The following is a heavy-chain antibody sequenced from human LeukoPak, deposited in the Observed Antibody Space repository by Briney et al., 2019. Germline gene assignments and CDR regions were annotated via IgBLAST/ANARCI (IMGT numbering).Heavy chain of an antibody. D-gene: IGHD4-17*01. J-gene: IGHJ6*04. CDR1: GGTFSSNA. Sequence: GASVKVSCKASGGTFSSNAISWVRQAPGQGLEWMGGIIPIFGTANYAQKFQGRVTITADESTSTAYMELSSLRSEDTAVYYCARRGDYGLSSTYYYYGMDVWGKGTTVTVSS. V-gene: IGHV1-69*13. CDR3: ARRGDYGLSSTYYYYGMDV. CDR2: IIPIFGTA.